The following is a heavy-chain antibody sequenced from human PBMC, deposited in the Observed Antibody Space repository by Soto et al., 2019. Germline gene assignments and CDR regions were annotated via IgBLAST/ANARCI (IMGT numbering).Heavy chain of an antibody. CDR1: GFTFSTYS. CDR3: AGFVWGTYRYFGN. CDR2: ISSSSASI. J-gene: IGHJ4*02. D-gene: IGHD3-16*02. V-gene: IGHV3-48*01. Sequence: GGSLRLSCAASGFTFSTYSINWVRQAPGKGLEWISYISSSSASIYYAESVKGRFTISRDNAKNLLYLQMSGLRVEDTAVYYCAGFVWGTYRYFGNWGQGTLVTVSS.